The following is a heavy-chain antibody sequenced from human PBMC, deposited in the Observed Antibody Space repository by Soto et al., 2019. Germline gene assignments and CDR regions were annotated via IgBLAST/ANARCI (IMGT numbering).Heavy chain of an antibody. CDR2: ISYDGSNK. V-gene: IGHV3-30*18. Sequence: QVQLVESGGGVVQPGRSLRLSCAASGFTFSSYGMHWVRQAPGKGLEWVAVISYDGSNKYYADSVKGRFTISRDYSKNTLYLQMNSLRAEDTAVYYCAKGSAYYGSGREVDWGQGTLVTVSS. D-gene: IGHD3-10*01. CDR3: AKGSAYYGSGREVD. J-gene: IGHJ4*02. CDR1: GFTFSSYG.